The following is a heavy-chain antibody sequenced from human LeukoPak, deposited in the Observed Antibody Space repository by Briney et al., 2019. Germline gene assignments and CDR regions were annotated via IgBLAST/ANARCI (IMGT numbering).Heavy chain of an antibody. J-gene: IGHJ4*02. CDR3: ARDLGVAGYFNY. CDR2: IYYSGST. CDR1: AGSFSSYY. Sequence: SETLSLTGTVSAGSFSSYYWSWIRQPPGKGLEWIGYIYYSGSTNYNPSLKSRVTISVDRSKNQFSLKLSSVTAADTAVYYCARDLGVAGYFNYWGQGTLVTVSS. V-gene: IGHV4-59*01. D-gene: IGHD3-3*01.